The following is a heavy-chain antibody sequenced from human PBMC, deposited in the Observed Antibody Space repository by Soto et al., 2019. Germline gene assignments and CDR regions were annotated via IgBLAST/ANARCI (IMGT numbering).Heavy chain of an antibody. J-gene: IGHJ6*02. V-gene: IGHV4-59*01. CDR1: GGSISSYY. CDR2: IYYSGST. D-gene: IGHD1-7*01. Sequence: PSETLSLTCTVSGGSISSYYWIWLRQPPGKGLEWIGFIYYSGSTNYSPSLKSRVTISVDTSKNQFSLKLSSVTAADMAVYYCARDRRGGRTTFGMDVWGQGTTVTVSS. CDR3: ARDRRGGRTTFGMDV.